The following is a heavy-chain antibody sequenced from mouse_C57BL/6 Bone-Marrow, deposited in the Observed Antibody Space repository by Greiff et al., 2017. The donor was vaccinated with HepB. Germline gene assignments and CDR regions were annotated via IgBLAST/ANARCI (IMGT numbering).Heavy chain of an antibody. D-gene: IGHD2-3*01. V-gene: IGHV1-26*01. Sequence: EVKLQQSGPELVKPGASVKISCKASGYTFTDYYMNWVKQSHGKSLEWIGDINPNNGGTSYNQKFKGKATLTVDKSSSTAYMELRSLTSEDSAVYYCARSGGYSPFAYWGQGTLVTVSA. CDR2: INPNNGGT. CDR1: GYTFTDYY. CDR3: ARSGGYSPFAY. J-gene: IGHJ3*01.